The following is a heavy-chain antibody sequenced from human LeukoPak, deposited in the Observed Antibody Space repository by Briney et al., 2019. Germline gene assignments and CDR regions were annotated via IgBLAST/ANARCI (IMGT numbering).Heavy chain of an antibody. V-gene: IGHV4-34*01. D-gene: IGHD6-19*01. CDR3: ASFKGEQSGSGLDY. CDR2: INHSGST. J-gene: IGHJ4*02. Sequence: SETLSLTCAVHGGSFRGYYWSWIRQPPGKGLEWIGEINHSGSTNYNPSLKSRVTISVDTSKNQFSLKLSSVTAADTAVYYCASFKGEQSGSGLDYWGQGTLVTVSS. CDR1: GGSFRGYY.